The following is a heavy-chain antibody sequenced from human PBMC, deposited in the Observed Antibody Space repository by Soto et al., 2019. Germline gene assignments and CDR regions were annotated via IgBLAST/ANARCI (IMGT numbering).Heavy chain of an antibody. D-gene: IGHD6-6*01. Sequence: SETLSLTCTVSGGSISSGGYYWSWIRQHPGKGLEWIGYIYYSGSTYYNPSLKSRVTISVDTSKNQFSLKLSSVTAADTAVYYCARDGAARRDDAFDIRGQGTMVTVSS. CDR1: GGSISSGGYY. CDR3: ARDGAARRDDAFDI. V-gene: IGHV4-31*03. J-gene: IGHJ3*02. CDR2: IYYSGST.